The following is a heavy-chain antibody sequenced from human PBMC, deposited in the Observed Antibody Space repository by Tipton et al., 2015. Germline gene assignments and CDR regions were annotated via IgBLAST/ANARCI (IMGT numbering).Heavy chain of an antibody. D-gene: IGHD4-23*01. CDR1: EFISSNNW. J-gene: IGHJ4*02. V-gene: IGHV3-7*03. CDR2: INPTGSDK. Sequence: SLRLSCAASEFISSNNWMSWVRQAPGKGLEWVANINPTGSDKYYLDSVRGRFTISRDNAKNSLYLQMDSVRPEDTALYYCAKDFYGGNSGIQLDYWGQGTQVTVSS. CDR3: AKDFYGGNSGIQLDY.